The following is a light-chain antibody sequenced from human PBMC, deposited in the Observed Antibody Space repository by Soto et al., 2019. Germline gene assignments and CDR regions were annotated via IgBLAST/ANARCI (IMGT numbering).Light chain of an antibody. V-gene: IGKV3D-20*02. Sequence: EIVLTQSPATLSLSPWERATLSCRASQTVRNNYLAWYQQKPGQAPRLLIYDASSRATGIPDRFSGSGSGTDFTLTISSLEPEDFAVYYCQQRSSWPLTFGGGTKVDIK. CDR2: DAS. CDR3: QQRSSWPLT. CDR1: QTVRNNY. J-gene: IGKJ4*01.